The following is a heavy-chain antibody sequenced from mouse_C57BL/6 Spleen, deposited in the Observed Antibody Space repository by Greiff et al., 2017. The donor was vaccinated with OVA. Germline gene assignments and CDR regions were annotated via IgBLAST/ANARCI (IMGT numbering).Heavy chain of an antibody. J-gene: IGHJ3*01. D-gene: IGHD4-1*01. Sequence: VKLQESGPGLVQPSQSLSLTCTVSGFSLTSYGVHWVRQSPGQGLEWLGVIWSGGSTDYNAAFISRLSISKDNSKSQVFFKMNSVQADDTAIYYCAGWEAWFAYWGQGTLVTVSA. V-gene: IGHV2-2*01. CDR1: GFSLTSYG. CDR3: AGWEAWFAY. CDR2: IWSGGST.